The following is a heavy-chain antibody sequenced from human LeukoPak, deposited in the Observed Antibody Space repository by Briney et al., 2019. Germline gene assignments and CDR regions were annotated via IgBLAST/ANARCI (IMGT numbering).Heavy chain of an antibody. J-gene: IGHJ4*02. CDR2: IGPTGSDR. Sequence: PGXSLRLSCTASGLTFSTSGFNWVRQAPGKGLEWVASIGPTGSDRYHADSIKGRFTISRENANKFMYLQMNSLRAEDTAVYYCATETNGRHYDYWGQGTLLTVSS. CDR3: ATETNGRHYDY. CDR1: GLTFSTSG. D-gene: IGHD1-14*01. V-gene: IGHV3-21*01.